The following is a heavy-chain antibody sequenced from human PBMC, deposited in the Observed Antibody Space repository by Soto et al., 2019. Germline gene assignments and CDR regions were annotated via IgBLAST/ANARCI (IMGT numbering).Heavy chain of an antibody. CDR3: ARDSVLITMVRGVKNYDYYYGMDV. Sequence: GGSLRLSCAASGFTVSSNYMSWVRQAPGKGLEWVSVIYSGGSTYYADSVKGRFTISRHNSKNTLYLQMNSLRAEDTAGYDCARDSVLITMVRGVKNYDYYYGMDVWGQGTTVTVSS. V-gene: IGHV3-53*04. J-gene: IGHJ6*02. D-gene: IGHD3-10*01. CDR2: IYSGGST. CDR1: GFTVSSNY.